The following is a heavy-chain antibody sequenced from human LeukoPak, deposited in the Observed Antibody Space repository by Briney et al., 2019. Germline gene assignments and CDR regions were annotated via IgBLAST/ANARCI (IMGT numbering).Heavy chain of an antibody. J-gene: IGHJ4*02. CDR2: ISAYNGNT. CDR3: ARGGPLGWVDY. CDR1: GGTFSSYA. V-gene: IGHV1-18*01. Sequence: ASVKVSCKASGGTFSSYAISWVRQAPGQGLEWMGWISAYNGNTNYAQKLQGRVTMTTDTSMSTAYMELRSLRSDDTAVYYCARGGPLGWVDYWGQGTLVTVSS. D-gene: IGHD3-16*01.